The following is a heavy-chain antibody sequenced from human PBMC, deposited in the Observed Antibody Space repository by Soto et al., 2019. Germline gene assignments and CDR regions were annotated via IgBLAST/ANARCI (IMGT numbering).Heavy chain of an antibody. Sequence: SETLSLTCAVSGGSISSSNWWSWVRQPPGKGLEWIGEIYHSGGTNYNPSLKSRVTISVDKSKNQFSLKLSSVTAADTAVYYCARDQLEGNWFDPWGQGTLVTVSS. CDR3: ARDQLEGNWFDP. CDR1: GGSISSSNW. J-gene: IGHJ5*02. V-gene: IGHV4-4*02. CDR2: IYHSGGT. D-gene: IGHD1-1*01.